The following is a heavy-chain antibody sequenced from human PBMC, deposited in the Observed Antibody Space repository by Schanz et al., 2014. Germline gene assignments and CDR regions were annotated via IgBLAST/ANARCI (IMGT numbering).Heavy chain of an antibody. V-gene: IGHV3-30*18. CDR2: VSSDGNND. Sequence: QVQLVESGGGVVQPGRSLRLSCAASGFTFSSYALHWVRQAPGKGLEWVALVSSDGNNDYYTDSVKGRFTISRDNSKNTVHLQMNSLRAEDTAVYYCANNWNLDYWGQGTLVTVSA. J-gene: IGHJ4*02. CDR3: ANNWNLDY. D-gene: IGHD1-20*01. CDR1: GFTFSSYA.